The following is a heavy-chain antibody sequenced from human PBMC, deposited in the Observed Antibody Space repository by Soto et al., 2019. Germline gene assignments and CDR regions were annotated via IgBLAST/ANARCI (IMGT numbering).Heavy chain of an antibody. V-gene: IGHV1-69*01. CDR2: IIPIFGTA. Sequence: QVQLVQSGAEVKKPGSSVKVSCKASGGTFSSYVISWVRQAPGQGLEWMGGIIPIFGTANYAQKFQGRVTITADESTSPDYMELSSLRPEDTAVYYCARSPGIAAAGTVYYYGMDVWGQGTTVTVSS. J-gene: IGHJ6*02. D-gene: IGHD6-13*01. CDR3: ARSPGIAAAGTVYYYGMDV. CDR1: GGTFSSYV.